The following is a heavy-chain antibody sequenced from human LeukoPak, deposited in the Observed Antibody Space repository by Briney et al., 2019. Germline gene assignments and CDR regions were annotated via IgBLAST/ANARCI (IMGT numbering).Heavy chain of an antibody. D-gene: IGHD3-3*01. CDR1: VGSISIYY. CDR3: ARGEYDFWSGPMGVNAFDI. CDR2: IYYSGST. V-gene: IGHV4-59*01. J-gene: IGHJ3*02. Sequence: SETLSLTCTVSVGSISIYYWSWIRQPPGKGLEWIGYIYYSGSTNYNPSLKSRVTISVDTSKNQFSLKLSSVTAADTAVYYCARGEYDFWSGPMGVNAFDIWGQGTMVTVSS.